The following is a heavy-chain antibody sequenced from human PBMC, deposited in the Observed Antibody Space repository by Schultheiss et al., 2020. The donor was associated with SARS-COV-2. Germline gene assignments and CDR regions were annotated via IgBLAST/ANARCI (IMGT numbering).Heavy chain of an antibody. CDR3: AKGLLAVRPWYYGMDV. CDR2: TSHHGLKK. CDR1: GFAFKTYD. D-gene: IGHD6-6*01. Sequence: GGSLRLSCAASGFAFKTYDMHWVRQTPGKGLEWVALTSHHGLKKFYADSVKGRFTISRDNSKNTMYLQMNSLTTGDTAVYYCAKGLLAVRPWYYGMDVWGQGTTVTVSS. J-gene: IGHJ6*02. V-gene: IGHV3-30*18.